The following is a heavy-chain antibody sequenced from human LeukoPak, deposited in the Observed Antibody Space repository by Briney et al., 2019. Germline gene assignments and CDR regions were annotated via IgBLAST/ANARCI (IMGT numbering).Heavy chain of an antibody. CDR3: ARWRLGTDHDD. J-gene: IGHJ4*02. CDR2: VNPNSGGT. Sequence: ASVKVSCKASGYTFTDYYIHWVRQAPGQGLEWMGRVNPNSGGTNYAQKFQGRVTMTRYTSISTAYMELSRLRADGTAVYYCARWRLGTDHDDWGQGTLVTVSA. D-gene: IGHD7-27*01. V-gene: IGHV1-2*06. CDR1: GYTFTDYY.